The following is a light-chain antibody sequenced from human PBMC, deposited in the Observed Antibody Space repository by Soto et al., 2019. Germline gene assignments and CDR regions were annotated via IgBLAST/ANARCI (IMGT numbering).Light chain of an antibody. CDR2: DAS. J-gene: IGKJ1*01. CDR3: QQYNSYWT. V-gene: IGKV1-5*01. CDR1: QGIVRW. Sequence: DIQMTQSPSTLSASVGERVTITCRASQGIVRWLAWYQQKPGKAPKLLIYDASSLESGVPSRFSGSGAGTEFTLTISSLQPDDFATYYCQQYNSYWTFGQGTKVDIK.